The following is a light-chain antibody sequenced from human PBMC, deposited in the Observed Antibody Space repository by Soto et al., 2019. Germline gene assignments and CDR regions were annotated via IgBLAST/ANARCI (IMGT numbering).Light chain of an antibody. J-gene: IGKJ1*01. CDR2: KAS. V-gene: IGKV1-5*03. CDR1: QSISIW. Sequence: DIQRTQSPSTLSASVGDRVTITCRASQSISIWLAWYQQKPGKAPKILIYKASSLGSGVPSRFSGSGSGTEFTLTIRSLQPDDFATYYCQQYNSYSFGQGTKVDIK. CDR3: QQYNSYS.